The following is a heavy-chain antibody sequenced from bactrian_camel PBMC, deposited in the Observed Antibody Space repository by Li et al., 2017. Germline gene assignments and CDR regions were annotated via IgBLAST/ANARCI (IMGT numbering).Heavy chain of an antibody. D-gene: IGHD1*01. CDR3: AADSRWVCYSASWSEYHY. Sequence: HVQLVESGGGSVQAGGSLRLSCAASGYTVSSTRMGWFRQAPGKEREGVACIGRDGITMCSDSVKGRFTISQDNAKSTIYLQMNSLKPEDTAVYYCAADSRWVCYSASWSEYHYWGQGTQVTVS. CDR1: GYTVSSTR. CDR2: IGRDGIT. J-gene: IGHJ4*01. V-gene: IGHV3S53*01.